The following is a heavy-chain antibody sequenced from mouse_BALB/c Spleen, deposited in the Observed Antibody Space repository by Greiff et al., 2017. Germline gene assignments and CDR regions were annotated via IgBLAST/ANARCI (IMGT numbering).Heavy chain of an antibody. J-gene: IGHJ4*01. CDR2: ISSGGSYT. D-gene: IGHD1-1*01. V-gene: IGHV5-9-4*01. CDR3: ARDAHYYGSSYDAMDY. CDR1: GFTFSSYA. Sequence: DVQLVESGGGLVKPGGSLKLSCAASGFTFSSYAMSWVRQSPEKRLEWVAEISSGGSYTYYPDTVTGRFTISRDNAKNTLYLEMSSLRSEDTAMYYCARDAHYYGSSYDAMDYWGQGTSVTVSS.